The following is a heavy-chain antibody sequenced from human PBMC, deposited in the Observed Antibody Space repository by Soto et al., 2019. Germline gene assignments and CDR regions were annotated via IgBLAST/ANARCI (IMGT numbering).Heavy chain of an antibody. J-gene: IGHJ4*02. CDR1: GGTFSSYA. CDR2: IIPIFGTA. V-gene: IGHV1-69*13. D-gene: IGHD6-19*01. CDR3: ARGDGSGWYFSY. Sequence: SVKVSCKASGGTFSSYAISWVRQAPGQGLEWMGGIIPIFGTANYAQKFQGRVTITADESTSTAYMELSSLRSEDTAGYYCARGDGSGWYFSYWGQGTLDTVSS.